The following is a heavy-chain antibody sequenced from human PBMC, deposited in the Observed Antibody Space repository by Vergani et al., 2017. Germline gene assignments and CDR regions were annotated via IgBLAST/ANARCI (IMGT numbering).Heavy chain of an antibody. Sequence: QLQLHESGPGLVKPSETLSLTCIVSGGSVNSNNYYWGWIRQPPGKGLEWIGSIYYSGSTYYSPSLESRVTISVDTSKNQFSLKLNSVTAADTAVYYCSRRAVGSGSPRGDTDVWGQGTSVTVSS. CDR1: GGSVNSNNYY. J-gene: IGHJ6*02. CDR2: IYYSGST. CDR3: SRRAVGSGSPRGDTDV. V-gene: IGHV4-39*01. D-gene: IGHD3-10*01.